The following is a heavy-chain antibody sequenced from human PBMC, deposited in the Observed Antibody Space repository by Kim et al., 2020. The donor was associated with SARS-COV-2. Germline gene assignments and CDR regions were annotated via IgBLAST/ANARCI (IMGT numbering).Heavy chain of an antibody. D-gene: IGHD2-15*01. CDR3: ARAAGGYCSGGSCYGSQYYYYGMDV. CDR1: GFTFSSYA. Sequence: GGSLRLSCAVSGFTFSSYAMHWVRQAPGKGLEWVAVISYDGSNKYYADSVKGRFSISRDNFKNRLYLQMNSLRPEDTAVYYCARAAGGYCSGGSCYGSQYYYYGMDVWGQGTTVTVSS. CDR2: ISYDGSNK. J-gene: IGHJ6*02. V-gene: IGHV3-30*04.